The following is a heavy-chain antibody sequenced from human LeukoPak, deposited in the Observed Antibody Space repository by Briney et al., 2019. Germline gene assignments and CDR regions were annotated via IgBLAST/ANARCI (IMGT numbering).Heavy chain of an antibody. CDR2: ISSSSSTI. D-gene: IGHD3-22*01. Sequence: GSLRLSCAASGFTFSSYSMNWVRQAPGKGLEWVSYISSSSSTIYYADSVKGRFTISRDNAKNSLYLQMNSLRDEDTAVYYCARGPRWLFYYYYYYGMDVWGQGTTVTVSS. V-gene: IGHV3-48*02. CDR1: GFTFSSYS. CDR3: ARGPRWLFYYYYYYGMDV. J-gene: IGHJ6*02.